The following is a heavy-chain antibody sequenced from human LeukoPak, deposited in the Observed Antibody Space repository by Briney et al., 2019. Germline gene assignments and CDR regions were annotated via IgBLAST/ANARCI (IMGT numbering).Heavy chain of an antibody. CDR2: INPNSGGT. J-gene: IGHJ5*02. CDR3: AREGDCSSTSCYYRINWFDP. D-gene: IGHD2-2*01. V-gene: IGHV1-2*02. CDR1: GYTFTGYY. Sequence: ASVKVSCKASGYTFTGYYMHWVRQAPGQGLEWMGWINPNSGGTNYAQKLRGGVTITRDTSISTAYMELRRLRSDDTAVYYCAREGDCSSTSCYYRINWFDPWGEGTLVTVSP.